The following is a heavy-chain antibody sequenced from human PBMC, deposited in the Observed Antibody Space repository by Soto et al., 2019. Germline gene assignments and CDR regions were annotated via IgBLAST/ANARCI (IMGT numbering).Heavy chain of an antibody. J-gene: IGHJ6*02. CDR2: ISSRSSTI. Sequence: PGGSLCLSCAASGVTFSNYNMNRVRQAPGKGLEWVSYISSRSSTIYYADSVRGRFTISRDNAKNSLYLQVNSLRDEDTAVYYCARDCRKGYGMDVWGHGTTVSDSS. CDR3: ARDCRKGYGMDV. CDR1: GVTFSNYN. V-gene: IGHV3-48*02.